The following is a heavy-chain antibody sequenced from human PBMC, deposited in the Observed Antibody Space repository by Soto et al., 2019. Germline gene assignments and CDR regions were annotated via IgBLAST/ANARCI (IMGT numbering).Heavy chain of an antibody. CDR2: ISSSSRAI. CDR3: ARVPLTCGGDCYIADY. D-gene: IGHD2-21*02. Sequence: EVQLVESGGGLVQPGGSLRLSCAASGFTFSTYTMNWVRQAPGKGLEWVSYISSSSRAIYYADSVKGRFTISRDNAKNSLYLQMNSLRDEDTAVYYCARVPLTCGGDCYIADYWGQGTLVTVSS. J-gene: IGHJ4*02. CDR1: GFTFSTYT. V-gene: IGHV3-48*02.